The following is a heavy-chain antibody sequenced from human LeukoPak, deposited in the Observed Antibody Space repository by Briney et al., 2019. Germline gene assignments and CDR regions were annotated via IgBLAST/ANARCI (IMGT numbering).Heavy chain of an antibody. V-gene: IGHV1-3*01. CDR1: GYTFTSYA. CDR3: ARSNSDGKRITMVRGAYYFDY. J-gene: IGHJ4*02. D-gene: IGHD3-10*01. Sequence: ASVKVSCKASGYTFTSYAMHCVRQAPGQRLEWMGWINAGNGNTKYSQKFQGRVTITRDTSASTAYMELSSLRSEDTAVYYCARSNSDGKRITMVRGAYYFDYWGQGTLVTVSS. CDR2: INAGNGNT.